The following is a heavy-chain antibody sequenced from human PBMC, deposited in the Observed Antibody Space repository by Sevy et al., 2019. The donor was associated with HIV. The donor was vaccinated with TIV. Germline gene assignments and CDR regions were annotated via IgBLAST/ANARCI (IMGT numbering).Heavy chain of an antibody. Sequence: SETLSLTCTVSGGSVSSGSYYWSWIRQPPGKGLEWIGYIYYSGSTNYNPSLKGRVTISVDTSKNQFSLKRSSVTAADTAVYYCARDWPAYYYDSSGYQVYGMDVWGQGSTVTVSS. J-gene: IGHJ6*02. D-gene: IGHD3-22*01. CDR3: ARDWPAYYYDSSGYQVYGMDV. CDR2: IYYSGST. CDR1: GGSVSSGSYY. V-gene: IGHV4-61*01.